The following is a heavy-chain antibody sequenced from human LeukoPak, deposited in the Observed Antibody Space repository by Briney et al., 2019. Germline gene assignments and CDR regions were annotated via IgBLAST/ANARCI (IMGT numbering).Heavy chain of an antibody. Sequence: PSGTLSLTCDVSGGSISSGGYYWSWIRQHPGKGLEWIGYIYYSGSTYYNPSLKSRVTISVDTSKNQFSLKLSSVTAADTAVYYCARAYSSSFDYWGQGTLVTVSS. CDR1: GGSISSGGYY. CDR2: IYYSGST. CDR3: ARAYSSSFDY. D-gene: IGHD6-6*01. J-gene: IGHJ4*02. V-gene: IGHV4-31*11.